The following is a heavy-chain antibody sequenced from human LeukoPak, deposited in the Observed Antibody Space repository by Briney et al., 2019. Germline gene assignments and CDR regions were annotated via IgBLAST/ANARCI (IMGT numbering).Heavy chain of an antibody. J-gene: IGHJ4*02. D-gene: IGHD5-18*01. CDR2: ISGSDAGT. CDR3: ARESIQLQIHSFDF. V-gene: IGHV3-23*01. CDR1: GLTFSVYA. Sequence: GGSLRLSCAASGLTFSVYAMNWVRQAPGKGLEWVSGISGSDAGTYYADSVKGRFTISRDNSKNTLYLQMNSLRAEDTAVYYCARESIQLQIHSFDFWGQGTLVTVSS.